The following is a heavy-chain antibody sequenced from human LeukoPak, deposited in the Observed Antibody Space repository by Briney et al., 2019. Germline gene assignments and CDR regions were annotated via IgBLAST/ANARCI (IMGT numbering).Heavy chain of an antibody. Sequence: SETLSLTCTVSGASISSHYWTWVSQPPGKRKGWVGYTYYRWSTYYNPSLESRVTISVDPSKTQFSLTLNSVDAADTAVYYCASARGEGWSRYYPLFDYWGQGTRVTVSA. CDR2: TYYRWST. D-gene: IGHD3-3*01. CDR3: ASARGEGWSRYYPLFDY. CDR1: GASISSHY. J-gene: IGHJ4*02. V-gene: IGHV4-59*11.